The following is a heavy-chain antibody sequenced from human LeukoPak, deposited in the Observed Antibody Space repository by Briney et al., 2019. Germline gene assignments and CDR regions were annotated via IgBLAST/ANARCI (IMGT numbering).Heavy chain of an antibody. CDR3: ARQEDCGGDCYFPFDP. V-gene: IGHV5-51*01. D-gene: IGHD2-21*02. Sequence: GESLKISCKGSGYSFTSYWIGWVRQMPGKGLEWMGIIYPGDSDTRYSPSFQGQVTISADKSISTAYLQWSSLKASDTAMYYCARQEDCGGDCYFPFDPWGQGTLVTVSS. CDR2: IYPGDSDT. CDR1: GYSFTSYW. J-gene: IGHJ5*02.